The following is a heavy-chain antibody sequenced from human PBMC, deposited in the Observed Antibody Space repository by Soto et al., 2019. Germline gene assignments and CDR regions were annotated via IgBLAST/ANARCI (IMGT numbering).Heavy chain of an antibody. CDR3: AKSIPETYYDFWSGYYPCDY. CDR2: ISGSGGST. J-gene: IGHJ4*02. Sequence: EVQLLESGGGLVQPGGSLRLSCAASGFTFSSYAMSWVRQAPGKGLEWVSAISGSGGSTYYADSVKGRFTISRDNSKNTRYLQMNSLRAEDTAVYYCAKSIPETYYDFWSGYYPCDYWGQGTLVTVSS. V-gene: IGHV3-23*01. CDR1: GFTFSSYA. D-gene: IGHD3-3*01.